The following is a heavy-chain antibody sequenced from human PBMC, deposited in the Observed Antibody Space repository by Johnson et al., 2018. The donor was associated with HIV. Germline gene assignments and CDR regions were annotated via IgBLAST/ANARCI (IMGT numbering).Heavy chain of an antibody. CDR3: ARGMGYFGYYNSDVFDI. CDR2: IGTAGDT. V-gene: IGHV3-13*01. D-gene: IGHD3-9*01. CDR1: GFTFSSYD. J-gene: IGHJ3*02. Sequence: VQLVESGGGLVQPGGSLRLSCAASGFTFSSYDMHWVRQATGKGLEWVSAIGTAGDTYYPGSVKGRFTISRENAKNSLYLQMHSLRAEDTAVYYCARGMGYFGYYNSDVFDIWGQGTMVTVSS.